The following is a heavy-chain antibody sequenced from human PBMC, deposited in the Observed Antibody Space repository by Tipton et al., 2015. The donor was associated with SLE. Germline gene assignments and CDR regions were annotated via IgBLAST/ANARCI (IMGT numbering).Heavy chain of an antibody. V-gene: IGHV4-59*11. CDR1: GGSISSHY. CDR2: IYYSGST. Sequence: LRLSCTVSGGSISSHYWSWIRQPPGKGLEWIGSIYYSGSTYYSPSLKSRVTISVDTSKNQFSLKLSSVTAADTAVYYCARDPGETDAFDIWGQGTMVTVSS. D-gene: IGHD3-10*01. CDR3: ARDPGETDAFDI. J-gene: IGHJ3*02.